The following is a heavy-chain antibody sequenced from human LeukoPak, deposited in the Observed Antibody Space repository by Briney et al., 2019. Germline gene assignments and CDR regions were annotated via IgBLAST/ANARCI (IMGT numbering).Heavy chain of an antibody. CDR1: GYTFSCYE. CDR3: ARESLNCSGVCLDY. D-gene: IGHD2-15*01. V-gene: IGHV3-48*03. CDR2: ISTTDTTK. Sequence: PGGSLTLSCAAYGYTFSCYEWTWVRQPPGKGLEWLSYISTTDTTKSYAQSVRRRFTISRNNSKNTLFQQMNRLRAADRALYYCARESLNCSGVCLDYWGQGTLVTVSS. J-gene: IGHJ4*02.